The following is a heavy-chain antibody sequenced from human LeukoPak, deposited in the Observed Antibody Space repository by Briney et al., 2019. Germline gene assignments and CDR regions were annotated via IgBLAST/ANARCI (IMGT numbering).Heavy chain of an antibody. J-gene: IGHJ3*02. CDR1: GGSISSYY. CDR2: IYYSGST. V-gene: IGHV4-59*01. Sequence: SETLSLTCTVSGGSISSYYWSWIRQPPGKGLEWIGYIYYSGSTNYNPSLKSRVTISVDTSKNQFSLKLSSVTAADTAVYYCASSPYGSGAFDIWGQGTMVTVSS. D-gene: IGHD3-10*01. CDR3: ASSPYGSGAFDI.